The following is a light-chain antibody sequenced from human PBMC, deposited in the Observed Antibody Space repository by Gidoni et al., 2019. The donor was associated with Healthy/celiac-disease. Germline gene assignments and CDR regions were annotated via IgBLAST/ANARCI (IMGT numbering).Light chain of an antibody. CDR3: QSYDSSLSGYYV. CDR1: SSNIGAGYD. J-gene: IGLJ1*01. CDR2: GNS. V-gene: IGLV1-40*01. Sequence: QSVLTQPPSLSGAPGQRVTSSCTGSSSNIGAGYDVPWYQQLPGTAPKLLIYGNSNRPSGVPDRFSGSKSGTSASLAITGLQAEDEADYYCQSYDSSLSGYYVFGTGTKVTVL.